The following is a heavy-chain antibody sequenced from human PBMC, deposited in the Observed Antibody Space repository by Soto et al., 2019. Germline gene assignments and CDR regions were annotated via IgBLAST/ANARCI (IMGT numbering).Heavy chain of an antibody. CDR3: ARDLGVALATLTLDS. J-gene: IGHJ4*02. Sequence: EVQLVESGGGLVKPGGSLRLSCAASGFSISTYSMNWVRQAPGKGLEWVADITTSSSFRFYADSLKGRFTISRDDAKNSLYLQMNSLRVEDTGVYYCARDLGVALATLTLDSWGQVTLVTVSS. V-gene: IGHV3-21*02. CDR1: GFSISTYS. CDR2: ITTSSSFR. D-gene: IGHD2-15*01.